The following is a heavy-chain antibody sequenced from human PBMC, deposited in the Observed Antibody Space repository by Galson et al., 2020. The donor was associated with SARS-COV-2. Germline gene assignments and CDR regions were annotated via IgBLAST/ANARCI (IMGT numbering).Heavy chain of an antibody. J-gene: IGHJ4*02. CDR1: GYSISSGYY. Sequence: SETLSLTCTVSGYSISSGYYWGWIRQPPGKGLEWIGSIYHSGSTYYNPSLKSRVTISVDTSKNQFSLKLSSVTAADTAVYYCARAASIEVGGGYFDYWGQGTLVTVSS. CDR3: ARAASIEVGGGYFDY. D-gene: IGHD1-26*01. V-gene: IGHV4-38-2*02. CDR2: IYHSGST.